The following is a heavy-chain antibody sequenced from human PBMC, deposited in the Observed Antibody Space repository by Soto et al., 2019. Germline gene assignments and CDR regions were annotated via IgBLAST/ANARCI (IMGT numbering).Heavy chain of an antibody. CDR1: GFIFSNYG. CDR3: ARDRYSYDRLAYQGVDWYFDL. J-gene: IGHJ2*01. V-gene: IGHV3-33*01. D-gene: IGHD3-22*01. Sequence: GGSLRLSCAASGFIFSNYGMHWVRQAPGKGLEWVAVIWYDGSHESYADSVKGRFTISRDNSKNTLFLQMNSLRAEDTAVYYCARDRYSYDRLAYQGVDWYFDLWGRGTLVTVSS. CDR2: IWYDGSHE.